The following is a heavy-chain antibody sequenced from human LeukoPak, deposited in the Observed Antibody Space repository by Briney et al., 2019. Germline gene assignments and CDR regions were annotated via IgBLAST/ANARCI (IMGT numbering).Heavy chain of an antibody. CDR2: IYYSGST. CDR3: ARSSGYNYGTAFDY. CDR1: GGSISSYY. Sequence: SETLSLTCTVSGGSISSYYWSWIRRPPGKGLEWIGYIYYSGSTNYNPSLKSRVTISVDTSKNQFSLKLSSVTAADTAVYYCARSSGYNYGTAFDYWGQGTLVTVSS. J-gene: IGHJ4*02. V-gene: IGHV4-59*01. D-gene: IGHD5-24*01.